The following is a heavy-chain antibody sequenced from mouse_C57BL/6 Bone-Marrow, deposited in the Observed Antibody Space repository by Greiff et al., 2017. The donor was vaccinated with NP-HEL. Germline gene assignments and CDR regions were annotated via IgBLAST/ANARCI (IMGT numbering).Heavy chain of an antibody. D-gene: IGHD1-1*01. J-gene: IGHJ4*01. V-gene: IGHV14-4*01. CDR1: GFNIKDDY. CDR2: IDPENGDT. CDR3: TTGGSSPYAMDY. Sequence: VHVKQSGAELVRPGASVKLSCTVSGFNIKDDYMHWVKQRPEQGLEWIGWIDPENGDTEYASKFQGKATITADTSSNTAYLQLSSLTSEDTAVYYCTTGGSSPYAMDYWGQGTSGTVSS.